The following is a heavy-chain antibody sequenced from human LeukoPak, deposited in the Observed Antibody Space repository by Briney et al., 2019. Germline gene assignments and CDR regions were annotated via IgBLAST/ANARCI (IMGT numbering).Heavy chain of an antibody. D-gene: IGHD1-26*01. CDR2: ISAYNGNT. J-gene: IGHJ4*02. CDR1: GYTFTSYG. V-gene: IGHV1-18*01. CDR3: ARDAVSAGAQIRDFDY. Sequence: GASVKVSCKASGYTFTSYGTSWVRQAPGQGLEWMGWISAYNGNTNYAQKLQGRVTMTTDTSTSTAYMELRSLRSDDTAVYYCARDAVSAGAQIRDFDYWGQGTLVTVSS.